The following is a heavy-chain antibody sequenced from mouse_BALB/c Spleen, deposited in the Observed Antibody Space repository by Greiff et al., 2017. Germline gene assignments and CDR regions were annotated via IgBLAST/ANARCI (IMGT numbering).Heavy chain of an antibody. Sequence: VQLQQSGPELVKPGASVKMSCKASGYTFTSYVMHWVKQKPGQGLEWIGYINPYNDGTKYNEKFKGKATLTSDKSSSTAYMELSSLTSEDSAVYYCARSGALPRRGCAYWGQGTLVTVSA. CDR3: ARSGALPRRGCAY. D-gene: IGHD1-2*01. V-gene: IGHV1-14*01. J-gene: IGHJ3*01. CDR2: INPYNDGT. CDR1: GYTFTSYV.